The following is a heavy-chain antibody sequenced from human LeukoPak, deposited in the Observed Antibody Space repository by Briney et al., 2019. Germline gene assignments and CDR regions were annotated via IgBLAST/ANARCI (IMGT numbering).Heavy chain of an antibody. CDR2: INPNSGGT. CDR1: GYTFTGSY. J-gene: IGHJ5*02. Sequence: ASVKVSCKASGYTFTGSYMHWVRQAPEQGLEWMGWINPNSGGTNYAQKFQGRVTMTRDTSISTAYMELSRLRSDDTAVYYCARYSCSSTSCYKEGNWFDPWGQGTLVTVSS. CDR3: ARYSCSSTSCYKEGNWFDP. D-gene: IGHD2-2*02. V-gene: IGHV1-2*02.